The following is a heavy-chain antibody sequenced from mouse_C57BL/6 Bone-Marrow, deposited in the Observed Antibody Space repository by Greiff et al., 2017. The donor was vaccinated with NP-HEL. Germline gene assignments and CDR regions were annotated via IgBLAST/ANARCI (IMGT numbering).Heavy chain of an antibody. CDR3: ARLNYERYFDV. CDR1: GYTFTNYW. J-gene: IGHJ1*03. CDR2: IYPGGGYT. Sequence: QVQLQQSGAELVRPGTSVKMSCKASGYTFTNYWIGWAKQRPGHGLEWIGDIYPGGGYTNYNEKFKGKATLTADKSSSTAYMQFSSLTSEDSAIYYCARLNYERYFDVWGTGTTVTVSS. V-gene: IGHV1-63*01. D-gene: IGHD1-1*01.